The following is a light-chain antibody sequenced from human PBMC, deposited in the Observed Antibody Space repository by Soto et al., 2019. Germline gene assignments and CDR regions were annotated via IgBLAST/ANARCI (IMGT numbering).Light chain of an antibody. CDR2: SAS. CDR3: QQSFNTLT. Sequence: DIQMTPSPSSLSASVGDRVTITCRASHSISTYLSWYRHRPGKAPKLLIYSASTLQSGVPPRFSGSGSGTDFTLTISSLQPEDFATYYCQQSFNTLTFGGGTKVEIK. CDR1: HSISTY. V-gene: IGKV1-39*01. J-gene: IGKJ4*01.